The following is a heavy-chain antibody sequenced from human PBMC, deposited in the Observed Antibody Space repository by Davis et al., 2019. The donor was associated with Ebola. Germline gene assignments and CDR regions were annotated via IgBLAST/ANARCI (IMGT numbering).Heavy chain of an antibody. D-gene: IGHD3-22*01. CDR1: GGSISSGDYY. CDR3: ARVVITTYHFDY. Sequence: PSETLSLTCTVSGGSISSGDYYWSWIRQPPGKGLEWIGYIYYSGSTYYNPSLKSRVTISVDTSKNQFSLKLSSVTAADTAVYYCARVVITTYHFDYWGQGTLVTVSS. J-gene: IGHJ4*02. CDR2: IYYSGST. V-gene: IGHV4-30-4*01.